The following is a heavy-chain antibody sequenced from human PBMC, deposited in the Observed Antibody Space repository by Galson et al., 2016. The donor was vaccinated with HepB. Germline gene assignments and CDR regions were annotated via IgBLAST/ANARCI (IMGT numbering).Heavy chain of an antibody. V-gene: IGHV1-69*13. CDR3: ATCSGHNRGPTHDAFDI. D-gene: IGHD3-10*01. CDR1: GATFSSFG. Sequence: SVKVSCKASGATFSSFGVSWVRQAPGQGLEWMGGIIPIFGPANYAHKFEGRVTITADDSTTTAFMELSTLSSEDTAVYYCATCSGHNRGPTHDAFDIWGQGTLVTVSS. J-gene: IGHJ3*02. CDR2: IIPIFGPA.